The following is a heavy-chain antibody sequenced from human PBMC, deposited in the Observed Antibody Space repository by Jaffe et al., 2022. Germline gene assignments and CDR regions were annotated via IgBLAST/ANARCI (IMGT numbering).Heavy chain of an antibody. Sequence: EVQLVESGGGLVQPGGSLRLSCAASGFTFSSYWMSWVRQAPGKGLEWVANIKQDGSEKYYVDSVKGRFTISRDNAKNSLYLQMNSLRAEDTAVYYCARGEGDIVVVVAGFGEYYFDYWGQGTLVTVSS. CDR1: GFTFSSYW. CDR2: IKQDGSEK. CDR3: ARGEGDIVVVVAGFGEYYFDY. J-gene: IGHJ4*02. V-gene: IGHV3-7*01. D-gene: IGHD2-15*01.